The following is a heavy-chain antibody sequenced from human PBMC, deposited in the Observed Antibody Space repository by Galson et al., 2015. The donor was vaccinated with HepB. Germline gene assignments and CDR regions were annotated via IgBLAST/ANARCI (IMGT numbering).Heavy chain of an antibody. CDR1: GYTFTGYY. CDR2: INPKSGDT. Sequence: SCKASGYTFTGYYMEWVRQAPGQGLEWMGRINPKSGDTNYAQKFQGRVTMTRDTSISTAYMELSRLKSDDTAVYYCARDLATIYYYFYGMDVWGQGTTVTVSS. CDR3: ARDLATIYYYFYGMDV. V-gene: IGHV1-2*06. J-gene: IGHJ6*02.